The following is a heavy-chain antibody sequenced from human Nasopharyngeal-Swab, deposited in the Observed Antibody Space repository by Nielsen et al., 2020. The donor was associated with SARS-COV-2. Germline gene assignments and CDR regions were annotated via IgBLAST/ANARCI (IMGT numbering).Heavy chain of an antibody. CDR3: ARDPYAYSSSWYDDSGYFDY. D-gene: IGHD6-13*01. J-gene: IGHJ4*02. V-gene: IGHV4-61*02. Sequence: RQAPGKGLEWIGRIYTSGSTNYNPSLKSRVTIPVDTSKNQFSLKLSSVTAADTAVYYCARDPYAYSSSWYDDSGYFDYWGQGTLVTVSS. CDR2: IYTSGST.